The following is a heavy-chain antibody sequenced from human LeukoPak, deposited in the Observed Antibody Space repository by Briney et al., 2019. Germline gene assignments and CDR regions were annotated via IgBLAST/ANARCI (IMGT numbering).Heavy chain of an antibody. J-gene: IGHJ5*02. CDR3: AREGKAAGTSGWIDP. CDR2: IWYDGSNK. CDR1: GFTFSDYA. D-gene: IGHD6-13*01. V-gene: IGHV3-33*01. Sequence: QPGRSLRLSCAASGFTFSDYAMHWVRQVPGKGLEWVAVIWYDGSNKYHADSVKSRFTISRDNSKNTLYLEMNSLKVEDTAVYYCAREGKAAGTSGWIDPWGQGTLVTVSS.